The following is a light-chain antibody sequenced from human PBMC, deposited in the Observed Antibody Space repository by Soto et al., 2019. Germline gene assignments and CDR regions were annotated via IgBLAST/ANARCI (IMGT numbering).Light chain of an antibody. Sequence: EIMMTQSPATLSVSPGERATLSCRASQSVSNNLAWYQQKPGQAPRLLIYYPSTRATGIPVRFSRSGSGTEVTHTISSLQSEDFALYYCQQYNNWPPITFGQGIRLEIK. J-gene: IGKJ5*01. CDR3: QQYNNWPPIT. V-gene: IGKV3-15*01. CDR1: QSVSNN. CDR2: YPS.